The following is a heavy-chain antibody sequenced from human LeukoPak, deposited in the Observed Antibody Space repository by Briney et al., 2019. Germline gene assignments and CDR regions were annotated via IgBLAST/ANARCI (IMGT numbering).Heavy chain of an antibody. V-gene: IGHV4-59*08. Sequence: TSETLSLTCTVSGGSISSYYWSWIRQPPGKGLEWIGYIYYSGSTNYNPSLKRRVTISVDTSKNQFSLKLSSVTAADTAVYYCARRSGDSDAFDIWGQGTMVTVSS. D-gene: IGHD4-17*01. CDR1: GGSISSYY. CDR2: IYYSGST. CDR3: ARRSGDSDAFDI. J-gene: IGHJ3*02.